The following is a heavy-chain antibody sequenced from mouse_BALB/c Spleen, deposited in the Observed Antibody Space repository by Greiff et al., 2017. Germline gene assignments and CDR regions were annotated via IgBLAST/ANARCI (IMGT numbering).Heavy chain of an antibody. Sequence: EVHLVESGGGLVKPGGSLKLSCAASGFTFSDYYMYWVRQTPEKRLEWVATISDGGSYTYYPDSVKGRFTISRDNAKNNLYLQMSSLKSEDTAMYYCARDRRGYFDVWGAGTTVTVSS. V-gene: IGHV5-4*02. J-gene: IGHJ1*01. CDR3: ARDRRGYFDV. CDR2: ISDGGSYT. CDR1: GFTFSDYY.